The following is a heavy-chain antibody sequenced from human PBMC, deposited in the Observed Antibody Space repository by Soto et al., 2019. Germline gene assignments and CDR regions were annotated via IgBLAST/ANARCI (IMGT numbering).Heavy chain of an antibody. V-gene: IGHV1-69*01. CDR1: GGTFSSIA. D-gene: IGHD5-18*01. Sequence: QVLLVQSGSEVKKPGSSVKVSCQVSGGTFSSIALSWVRQAPGQGLEWVGGIIPLFGAGNYAQKFRDRVTITADDSANTIYMDMRSLTLEDTAVHYCVRGAPEGYTYGYGALHFWAQGTTVTVSS. CDR3: VRGAPEGYTYGYGALHF. CDR2: IIPLFGAG. J-gene: IGHJ3*01.